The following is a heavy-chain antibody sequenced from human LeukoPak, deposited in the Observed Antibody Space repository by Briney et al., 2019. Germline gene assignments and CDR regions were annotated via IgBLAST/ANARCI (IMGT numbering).Heavy chain of an antibody. J-gene: IGHJ4*02. CDR3: ATSYSYGSFDY. CDR1: GGSISSYY. CDR2: IYYSGST. V-gene: IGHV4-59*01. Sequence: SETLSLTCTVSGGSISSYYWSWIRQPPGKGLEWIGYIYYSGSTNYNPSLKSRVTISVDTSKDQFSLKLSSVTAADTAVFYCATSYSYGSFDYWGQGTLVTVSS. D-gene: IGHD5-18*01.